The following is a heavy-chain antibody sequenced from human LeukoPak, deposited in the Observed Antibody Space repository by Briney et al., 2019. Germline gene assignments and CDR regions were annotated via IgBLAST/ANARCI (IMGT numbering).Heavy chain of an antibody. CDR1: GFTFSSYS. CDR3: STGGYSYGYDPFDY. CDR2: ISSSGSTI. V-gene: IGHV3-48*01. Sequence: PGGSLRLSCAASGFTFSSYSMNWVRQAPGKGLEWVSYISSSGSTIYYADSVKGRFTISRDNAKNSLYLQMNSLRAEDTAVYYCSTGGYSYGYDPFDYWGQGTLVTVSS. J-gene: IGHJ4*02. D-gene: IGHD5-18*01.